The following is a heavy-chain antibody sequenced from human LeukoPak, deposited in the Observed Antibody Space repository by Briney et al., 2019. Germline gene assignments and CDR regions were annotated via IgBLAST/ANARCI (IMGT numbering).Heavy chain of an antibody. V-gene: IGHV4-59*08. CDR1: GGSISTCD. Sequence: PSQTLSLTCTVSGGSISTCDWNWSRHPPGKGLGRVGYGDNRGGGVYNPSLSSRVSVTVDVAGTQFPLKLRSGTAAAAAVTLWARRLFSRPTCSMSPCGNWIDPWGQGIQVIVS. J-gene: IGHJ5*02. CDR2: GDNRGGG. D-gene: IGHD2-2*01. CDR3: ARRLFSRPTCSMSPCGNWIDP.